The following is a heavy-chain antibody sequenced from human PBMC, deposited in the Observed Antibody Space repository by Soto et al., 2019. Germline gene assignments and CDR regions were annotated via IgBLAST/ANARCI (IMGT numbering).Heavy chain of an antibody. CDR1: GGSISSGYY. V-gene: IGHV4-38-2*01. D-gene: IGHD6-13*01. J-gene: IGHJ6*02. Sequence: SETLSLTCAVSGGSISSGYYWAWIRQPPGKGLEWIRSIYHSGTTYYNPSLKSRVTISVDTSKNQFSLKLSSVTAADTAVYYCARGGPGSSWPYYYYYGMDVWGQGTTVTVSS. CDR3: ARGGPGSSWPYYYYYGMDV. CDR2: IYHSGTT.